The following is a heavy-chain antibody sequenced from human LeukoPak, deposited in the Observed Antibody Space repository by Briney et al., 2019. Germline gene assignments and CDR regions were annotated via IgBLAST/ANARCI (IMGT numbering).Heavy chain of an antibody. CDR2: FDPEDGET. CDR3: ATCKVVPAARYYYYYYGMDV. J-gene: IGHJ6*02. V-gene: IGHV1-24*01. D-gene: IGHD2-2*01. CDR1: GYTLTELS. Sequence: ASVKVSCKVSGYTLTELSMHWVRQAPGKGLEWMGGFDPEDGETIYAQKFQGRVTMTEDTSTDTAYMELSSLRSEDTAVYYCATCKVVPAARYYYYYYGMDVWGQGTTVTVSS.